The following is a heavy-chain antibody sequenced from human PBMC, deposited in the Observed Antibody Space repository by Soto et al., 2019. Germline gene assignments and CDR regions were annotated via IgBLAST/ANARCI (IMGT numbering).Heavy chain of an antibody. CDR1: GFTFSSYG. CDR3: AREDKARASYYYYGMDV. D-gene: IGHD2-15*01. CDR2: IWYDGSNK. Sequence: GGSLRLSCAASGFTFSSYGMHWVRQAPGKGLEWVAVIWYDGSNKYYADSVKGRFTISRDNSKNTLYLQMNSLRAEDTAVYYCAREDKARASYYYYGMDVWGQGTTVTVSS. J-gene: IGHJ6*02. V-gene: IGHV3-33*01.